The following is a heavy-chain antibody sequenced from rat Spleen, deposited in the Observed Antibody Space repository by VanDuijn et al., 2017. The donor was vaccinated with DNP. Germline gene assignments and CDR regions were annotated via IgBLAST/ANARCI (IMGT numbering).Heavy chain of an antibody. V-gene: IGHV5-31*01. CDR1: GFTFNNYW. D-gene: IGHD1-12*01. CDR2: ITHTGDNT. CDR3: ARDIDSYAHVGLAY. Sequence: EVQLVASGGGLVQPGRSLKLSCVASGFTFNNYWMTWIRQAPGKGLEWVASITHTGDNTYYPDSVKGRFTISRDNAKSTLYLQMDSLRSEDTATYYCARDIDSYAHVGLAYWGQGTLVTVSS. J-gene: IGHJ3*01.